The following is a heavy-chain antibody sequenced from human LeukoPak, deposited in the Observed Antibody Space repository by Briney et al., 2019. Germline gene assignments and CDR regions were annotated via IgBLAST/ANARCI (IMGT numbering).Heavy chain of an antibody. CDR3: ARQLYCSSTSCYPVLDY. CDR1: GGSISSSSYY. J-gene: IGHJ4*02. Sequence: SETLSLTCTVSGGSISSSSYYWGWIRQPPGKGLEWIGSIYYSGSTYYNPSLKSRVTISVDTSKNQFSLKLSSVTAADTAVYYCARQLYCSSTSCYPVLDYWGQGTLVTVSS. V-gene: IGHV4-39*01. CDR2: IYYSGST. D-gene: IGHD2-2*01.